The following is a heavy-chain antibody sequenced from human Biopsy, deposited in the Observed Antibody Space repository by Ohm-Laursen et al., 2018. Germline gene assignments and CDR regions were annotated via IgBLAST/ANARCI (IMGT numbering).Heavy chain of an antibody. J-gene: IGHJ4*02. CDR3: AKEETAYSSTSLDY. Sequence: SLRLSCSASGFALNTYEMNWVRQAPGKGLEWVSYISSSGSPAYYSDSVKGRFTISRDNAKNTLFLQMNSLRAEDTAVYYCAKEETAYSSTSLDYWGQGTLVTVSS. D-gene: IGHD6-13*01. CDR1: GFALNTYE. CDR2: ISSSGSPA. V-gene: IGHV3-48*03.